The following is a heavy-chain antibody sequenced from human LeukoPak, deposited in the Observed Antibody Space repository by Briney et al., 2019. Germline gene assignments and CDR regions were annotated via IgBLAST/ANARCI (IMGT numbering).Heavy chain of an antibody. CDR1: GYTFPTYG. CDR3: AKDNGYSNSFDY. J-gene: IGHJ4*02. Sequence: ASVKVSCKTSGYTFPTYGISWVRQAPGQGPEWMGWISTYNGNTHFAQSLQGRLTMTTDTSTSTAYMELRSLRSDDTAVYYCAKDNGYSNSFDYWGQGTLVTVSS. V-gene: IGHV1-18*01. D-gene: IGHD6-13*01. CDR2: ISTYNGNT.